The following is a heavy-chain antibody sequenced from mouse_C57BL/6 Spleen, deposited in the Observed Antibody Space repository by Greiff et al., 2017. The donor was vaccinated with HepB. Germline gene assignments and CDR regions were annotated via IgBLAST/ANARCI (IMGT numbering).Heavy chain of an antibody. V-gene: IGHV5-9*01. J-gene: IGHJ2*01. CDR3: ARHEDIRYYFDY. Sequence: EVTLVESGGGLVKPGGSLKLSCAASGFTFSSYTMSWVRQTPEKRLEWVATISGGGGNTYYPDSVKGRFTISRDNAKNTLYLQMSSLRSEDTALYYCARHEDIRYYFDYWGQSTTLTVSS. D-gene: IGHD1-1*01. CDR2: ISGGGGNT. CDR1: GFTFSSYT.